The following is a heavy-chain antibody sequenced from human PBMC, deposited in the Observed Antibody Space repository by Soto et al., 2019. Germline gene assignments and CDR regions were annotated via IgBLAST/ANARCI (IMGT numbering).Heavy chain of an antibody. V-gene: IGHV3-23*01. CDR1: GFAFSSYA. D-gene: IGHD1-26*01. CDR3: AKGQKWELPLDS. CDR2: FSGTNSNT. J-gene: IGHJ4*02. Sequence: HPGGSLRLSCAASGFAFSSYAMSWVRQAPGKGLEWVSSFSGTNSNTYYAAPVKGRFTISRDNSKDTLYLQMNSLRVEDTAVYHCAKGQKWELPLDSWGQGTQVTVSS.